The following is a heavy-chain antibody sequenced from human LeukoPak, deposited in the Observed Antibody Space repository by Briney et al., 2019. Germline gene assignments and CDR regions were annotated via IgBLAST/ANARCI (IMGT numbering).Heavy chain of an antibody. CDR2: IYYSGNT. J-gene: IGHJ5*02. Sequence: SETLSLTCTVSSGSISSYYWSWIRQPPGKGLEWIGYIYYSGNTNYNPSLKSRVTISVDTSKNQFSLKLSSVTAADTAVYYCARDGVPAAGWFDPWGQGTLVTVSS. CDR1: SGSISSYY. V-gene: IGHV4-59*01. D-gene: IGHD2-2*01. CDR3: ARDGVPAAGWFDP.